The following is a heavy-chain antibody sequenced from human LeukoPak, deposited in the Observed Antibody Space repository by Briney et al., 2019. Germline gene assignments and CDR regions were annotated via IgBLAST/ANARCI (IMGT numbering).Heavy chain of an antibody. J-gene: IGHJ4*02. V-gene: IGHV3-7*01. Sequence: PGGSLGLSCAASGFSFTSYWMSSVREAPRKGLEWVANIKQEGGEKYSVDSVKGRFTISRDNAKNSLYLQMNSLRAEDTALYYCASGRQLGYWGQGTLVTVSS. D-gene: IGHD3-16*01. CDR2: IKQEGGEK. CDR3: ASGRQLGY. CDR1: GFSFTSYW.